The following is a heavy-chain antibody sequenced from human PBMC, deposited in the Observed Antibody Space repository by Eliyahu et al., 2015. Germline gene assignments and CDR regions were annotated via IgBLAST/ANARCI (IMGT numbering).Heavy chain of an antibody. D-gene: IGHD3-3*01. CDR2: VSSEGTSA. V-gene: IGHV3-64D*08. J-gene: IGHJ4*02. Sequence: EVQLVESGGDLVQPGGSLRLSCLASXFXFNFYAMHWVRQAPGKGPEHISAVSSEGTSAYYTDSVTGRFTISRDNSKNTLYLQMSSLRADDTAIYYCVKDGIYNFWSGPLYYFDYWGQGTLVTVSS. CDR3: VKDGIYNFWSGPLYYFDY. CDR1: XFXFNFYA.